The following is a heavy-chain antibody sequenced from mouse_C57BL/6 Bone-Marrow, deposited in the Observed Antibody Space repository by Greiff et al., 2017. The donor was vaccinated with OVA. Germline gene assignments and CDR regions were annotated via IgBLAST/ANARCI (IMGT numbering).Heavy chain of an antibody. J-gene: IGHJ4*01. Sequence: QVQLQQSGAELVKPGASVKMSCKASGYTFTSYWITWVKQRPGQGLEWIGDIYPGSGSTNYNEKFKSKATLTVDTSSSTAYMQLSSLTSEDSAVYYCANDYDGNYYAMDYWGQGTSVTVSS. D-gene: IGHD2-4*01. CDR3: ANDYDGNYYAMDY. CDR2: IYPGSGST. V-gene: IGHV1-55*01. CDR1: GYTFTSYW.